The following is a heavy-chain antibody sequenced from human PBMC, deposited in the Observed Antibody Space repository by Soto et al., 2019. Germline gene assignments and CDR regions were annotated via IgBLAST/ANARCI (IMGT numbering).Heavy chain of an antibody. J-gene: IGHJ6*03. CDR2: IIPILGIA. CDR3: ARGESSSSSLGYYYMDV. D-gene: IGHD6-6*01. V-gene: IGHV1-69*02. CDR1: GGTFSSYT. Sequence: ASVKVSCKASGGTFSSYTISWVRQAPGQGLEWMGRIIPILGIANYAQKFQGRVTITADKSTSTAYMELSSLRSEDTAVYYCARGESSSSSLGYYYMDVWGKGTTVTVSS.